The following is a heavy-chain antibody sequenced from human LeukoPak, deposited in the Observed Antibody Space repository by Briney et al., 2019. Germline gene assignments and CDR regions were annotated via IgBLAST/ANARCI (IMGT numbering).Heavy chain of an antibody. CDR3: ARDSLGSYSSPDN. CDR2: ISAYTGNT. V-gene: IGHV1-18*01. D-gene: IGHD1-26*01. CDR1: GYTFTSYG. J-gene: IGHJ4*02. Sequence: GASVEVSRKTSGYTFTSYGITWVRQAPGQGLEWMGWISAYTGNTNYAQKVQGRVTMTTDTSTSTAYMEVRSLRSDDTAVYYCARDSLGSYSSPDNWGQGTLVTVSS.